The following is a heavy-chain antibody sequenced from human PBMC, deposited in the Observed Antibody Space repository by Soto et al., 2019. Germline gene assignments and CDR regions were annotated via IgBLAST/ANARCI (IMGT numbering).Heavy chain of an antibody. CDR1: GGSMSGYY. D-gene: IGHD3-22*01. V-gene: IGHV4-59*01. CDR3: ARSIVVPSSHIDH. CDR2: VYYTGST. Sequence: SETLSLTCRVSGGSMSGYYWSWIRQAPGKGLEWIGYVYYTGSTSYNPSLQSRVTISVDTSNKQFSLSLRLVTAADTAVYFCARSIVVPSSHIDHWGQGIRVTVSS. J-gene: IGHJ4*02.